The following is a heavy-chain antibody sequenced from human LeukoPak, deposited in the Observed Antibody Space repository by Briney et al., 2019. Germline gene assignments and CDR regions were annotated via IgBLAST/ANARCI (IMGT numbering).Heavy chain of an antibody. CDR2: IGSSGDST. CDR1: GFNFITAA. V-gene: IGHV3-23*01. CDR3: VKDIQLST. Sequence: GGSLRLSCAASGFNFITAAMTWARQAPGKGLEWVSLIGSSGDSTYYADSVKGRFTISRDNSNHTLSLQMNSLRVEDTAIYYCVKDIQLSTWGLGTMVTVSS. J-gene: IGHJ3*01. D-gene: IGHD5-24*01.